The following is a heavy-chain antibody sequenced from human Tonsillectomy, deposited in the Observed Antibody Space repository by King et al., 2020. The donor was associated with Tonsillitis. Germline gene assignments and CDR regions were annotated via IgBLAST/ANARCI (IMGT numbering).Heavy chain of an antibody. CDR3: AKAKYYYDSNGYIRLNGAFEY. CDR2: ISGSGGST. CDR1: GFTFSSYA. Sequence: VQLVESGGGLVQPGGSLRLSCAASGFTFSSYAMSWVRQAPGKGLEWVSGISGSGGSTYYADSVEGRFTISRDNPKNTLYLQMNSLRAEDTAVYYCAKAKYYYDSNGYIRLNGAFEYWGQGTLVTVSS. V-gene: IGHV3-23*04. J-gene: IGHJ4*02. D-gene: IGHD3-22*01.